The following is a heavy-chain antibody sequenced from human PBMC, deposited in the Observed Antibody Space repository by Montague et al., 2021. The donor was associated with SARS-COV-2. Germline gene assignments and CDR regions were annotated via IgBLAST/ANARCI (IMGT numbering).Heavy chain of an antibody. CDR2: IYHSGST. CDR3: ARGSMVRGGKVYYGVDV. Sequence: TRSLTCAVSGGSISSGGYSWNWIRQPPGKGLEWTGYIYHSGSTYYXXXLKSRVTISLDSSKNQFSLNLTSVTAADTAVYYCARGSMVRGGKVYYGVDVWGQGTTVTVSS. CDR1: GGSISSGGYS. D-gene: IGHD3-10*01. J-gene: IGHJ6*02. V-gene: IGHV4-30-2*01.